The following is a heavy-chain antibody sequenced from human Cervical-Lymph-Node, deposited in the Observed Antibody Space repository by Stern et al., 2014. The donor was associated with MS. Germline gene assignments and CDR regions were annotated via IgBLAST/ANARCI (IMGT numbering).Heavy chain of an antibody. CDR1: GASISTVGYY. CDR3: ARSDRLWGSFDY. CDR2: ISYIGRT. J-gene: IGHJ4*02. D-gene: IGHD3-16*01. V-gene: IGHV4-31*03. Sequence: VQLVEFGPGLVKPSQTLSLTCTVSGASISTVGYYWSWIRQHPGKGLEWIAYISYIGRTYYNPSVQSRVSISADTSNNQFVLHLTSVTAADTALYYCARSDRLWGSFDYWGQGTLVAVSS.